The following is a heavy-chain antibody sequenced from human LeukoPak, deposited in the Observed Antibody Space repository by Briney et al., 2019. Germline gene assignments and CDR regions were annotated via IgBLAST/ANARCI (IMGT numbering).Heavy chain of an antibody. D-gene: IGHD3-22*01. CDR2: IDHSGST. CDR3: ARAAGKDSSGYYLPKKTHLDY. CDR1: GGSFSGYY. J-gene: IGHJ4*02. V-gene: IGHV4-34*01. Sequence: SETLSLTCAVYGGSFSGYYWSWIRQPPGKGLEWIGEIDHSGSTNYNPSLKSRVTISVDTSKNQFSLKLSSVTAADTAVYYCARAAGKDSSGYYLPKKTHLDYWGQGTLVTVSS.